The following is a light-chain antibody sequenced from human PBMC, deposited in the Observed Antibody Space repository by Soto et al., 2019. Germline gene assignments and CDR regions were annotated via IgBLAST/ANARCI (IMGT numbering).Light chain of an antibody. Sequence: IQLTQSPSSLSASVGDGVTITCRASQGISSYLAWYQQKPGKAPKLLIYAASTLQGGVPSRFSGSGSGTDFTLTINSLQPEDLATYYCQQLNSYPITFGQGTRLEIK. CDR2: AAS. CDR1: QGISSY. V-gene: IGKV1-9*01. CDR3: QQLNSYPIT. J-gene: IGKJ5*01.